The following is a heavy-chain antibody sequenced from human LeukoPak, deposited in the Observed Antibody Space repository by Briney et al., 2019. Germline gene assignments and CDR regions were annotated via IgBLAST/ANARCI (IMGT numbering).Heavy chain of an antibody. CDR3: ARGDYYGSGSYYNFNWFDP. CDR2: SDYSGGT. Sequence: SETLSLTCTVSGGSVSSHYWSWIRQPPGKGLEWIGYSDYSGGTNYNPSLKSRVTISVDTSKNQFSLKPSSVTAADTAVYYCARGDYYGSGSYYNFNWFDPWGQGTLVTVSS. CDR1: GGSVSSHY. V-gene: IGHV4-59*08. J-gene: IGHJ5*02. D-gene: IGHD3-10*01.